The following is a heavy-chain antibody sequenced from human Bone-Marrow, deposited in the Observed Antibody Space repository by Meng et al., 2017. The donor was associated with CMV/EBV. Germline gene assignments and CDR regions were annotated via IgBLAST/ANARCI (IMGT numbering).Heavy chain of an antibody. J-gene: IGHJ5*02. D-gene: IGHD2-2*01. CDR3: AHTRLYCSGTRCSNWFDP. CDR1: GFSLSNARMG. CDR2: IFSNDEK. Sequence: SGPTLVKPTETLTLTCTVSGFSLSNARMGVSWIRQPPGKALEWLAHIFSNDEKSYSTSLKSRLTISKDTSKNQVVLTMTNMDPVDTATYYCAHTRLYCSGTRCSNWFDPWGQGTLVTVAS. V-gene: IGHV2-26*01.